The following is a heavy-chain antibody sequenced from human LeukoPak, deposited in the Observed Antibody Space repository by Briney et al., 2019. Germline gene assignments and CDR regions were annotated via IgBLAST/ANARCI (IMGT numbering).Heavy chain of an antibody. D-gene: IGHD5-12*01. CDR2: ISSTSSDI. CDR3: AKGLFSGYDKYLDS. CDR1: GFAFETYT. V-gene: IGHV3-21*04. J-gene: IGHJ4*02. Sequence: GGSLRLSCVASGFAFETYTMNWVRQAPGKGLEWASFISSTSSDINYADSVRDRFTISRDNAKNSLFLQMDSLRVEDTAVYYCAKGLFSGYDKYLDSWGQGTLVTVSS.